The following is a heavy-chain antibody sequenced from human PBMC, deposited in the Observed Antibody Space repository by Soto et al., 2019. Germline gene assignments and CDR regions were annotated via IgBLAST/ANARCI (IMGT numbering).Heavy chain of an antibody. CDR1: GFSLSTSGVG. CDR2: IYWDDDK. J-gene: IGHJ5*02. V-gene: IGHV2-5*02. D-gene: IGHD3-10*01. Sequence: SGPTLVNPTQTLTLTCTFSGFSLSTSGVGVGWIRQPPGKALEWLALIYWDDDKRYSPSLKSRLTITKDTSKNQVVLTMTNMDPVDTDTYYCAHNSWDYYGSGSYYNAICPRWFDPWGRGTLVTVSS. CDR3: AHNSWDYYGSGSYYNAICPRWFDP.